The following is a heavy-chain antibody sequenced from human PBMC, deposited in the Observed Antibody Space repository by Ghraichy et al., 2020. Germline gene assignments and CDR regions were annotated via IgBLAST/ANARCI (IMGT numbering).Heavy chain of an antibody. Sequence: ASVKVSCKASGYTFTSYGISWVRQAPGQGLEWMGWISAYNGNTNYAQKLQGRVTMTTDTSTSTAYMELRSLRSDDTAVYYCARVDHEQSQHYDFWSGYYPDYWGQGTLVTVSS. D-gene: IGHD3-3*01. CDR1: GYTFTSYG. V-gene: IGHV1-18*01. J-gene: IGHJ4*02. CDR2: ISAYNGNT. CDR3: ARVDHEQSQHYDFWSGYYPDY.